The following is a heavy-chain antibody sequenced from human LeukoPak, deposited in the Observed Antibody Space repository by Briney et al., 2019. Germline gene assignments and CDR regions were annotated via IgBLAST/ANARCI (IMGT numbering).Heavy chain of an antibody. Sequence: PSETLSLTCTVSGGSISSYYWSWIRQPPGKGLEWIGYIYYSGSTNYNPSLKSRVTISVDTSKNQFSLKLSSVTAADTAVYYCAREGSEWLAYNWLDPWGQGTLVTVSS. CDR2: IYYSGST. D-gene: IGHD6-19*01. V-gene: IGHV4-59*01. J-gene: IGHJ5*02. CDR3: AREGSEWLAYNWLDP. CDR1: GGSISSYY.